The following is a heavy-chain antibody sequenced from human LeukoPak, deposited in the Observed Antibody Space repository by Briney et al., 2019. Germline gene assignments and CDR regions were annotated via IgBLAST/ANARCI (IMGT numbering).Heavy chain of an antibody. V-gene: IGHV1-46*01. Sequence: VASVKVSCKASGYTFINYYMHWVQQAPGQGLEWMGIINPSGGSTSYAQKFQGRVTMTRDTSTSTVYMELSSLRSEDTAVYYCARDESTSILWWWGQGTLVTVSS. CDR2: INPSGGST. D-gene: IGHD2-21*01. CDR1: GYTFINYY. CDR3: ARDESTSILWW. J-gene: IGHJ1*01.